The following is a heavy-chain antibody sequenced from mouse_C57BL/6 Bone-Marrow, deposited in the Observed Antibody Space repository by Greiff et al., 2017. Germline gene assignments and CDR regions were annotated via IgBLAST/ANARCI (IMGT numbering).Heavy chain of an antibody. Sequence: QVHVKQSGAELARPGASVKLSCKASGYTFTSSGISWVKQRTGQGLEWIGEIYPRSGNTYYNEKFKGKATLTADKSSSTAYMELRSLTSEDSAVYFCARGRTGTGFDYWGQGTTLTVSS. CDR2: IYPRSGNT. D-gene: IGHD4-1*01. V-gene: IGHV1-81*01. CDR3: ARGRTGTGFDY. CDR1: GYTFTSSG. J-gene: IGHJ2*01.